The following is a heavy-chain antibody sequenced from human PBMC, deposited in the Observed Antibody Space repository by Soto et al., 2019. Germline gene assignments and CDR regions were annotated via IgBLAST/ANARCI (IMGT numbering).Heavy chain of an antibody. CDR1: WDSISSHY. CDR3: ARHVQWLVTFDY. J-gene: IGHJ4*02. CDR2: IYYSGST. D-gene: IGHD6-19*01. Sequence: SGTLSPTCTVSWDSISSHYWGWVRQPPGKGLEWIGYIYYSGSTDYNPALKSRVTISVHTSKTQFSLKLISVTAADTAVYYCARHVQWLVTFDYWGQGTLVTVSS. V-gene: IGHV4-59*08.